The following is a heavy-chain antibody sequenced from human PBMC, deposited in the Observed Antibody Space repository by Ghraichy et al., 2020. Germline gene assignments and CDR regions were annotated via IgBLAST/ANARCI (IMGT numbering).Heavy chain of an antibody. CDR3: TRSSYTSTYYGSFDV. J-gene: IGHJ4*02. D-gene: IGHD4-11*01. V-gene: IGHV4-39*01. CDR2: VYYSGHT. Sequence: SETLSLTCSVPGASFTISDYYWGWVRQSPARGLEWIASVYYSGHTYSNPSLKSRLVISADTSLNRVSLSLASMTAADSAVYYCTRSSYTSTYYGSFDVWGQGILVTVSS. CDR1: GASFTISDYY.